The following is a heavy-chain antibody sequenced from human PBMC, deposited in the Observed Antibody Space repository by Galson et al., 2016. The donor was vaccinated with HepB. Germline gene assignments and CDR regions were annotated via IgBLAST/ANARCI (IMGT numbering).Heavy chain of an antibody. J-gene: IGHJ6*02. Sequence: SLRLSCAVSGFSLDRYAMHWVRLVPGKGLEWVSGISLDTDRIGYADSVKGRFIVSRDKARNSVYLQMNSPRTEDSALYYCGKDILPGGMDVWGHGTRVTVAS. D-gene: IGHD3-3*01. CDR2: ISLDTDRI. V-gene: IGHV3-9*01. CDR1: GFSLDRYA. CDR3: GKDILPGGMDV.